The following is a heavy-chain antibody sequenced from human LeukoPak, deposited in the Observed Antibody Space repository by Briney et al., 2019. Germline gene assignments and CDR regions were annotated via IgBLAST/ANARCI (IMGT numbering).Heavy chain of an antibody. J-gene: IGHJ4*02. CDR1: GGSISSSTYY. CDR3: ARTDYYDSSGYPGNFDY. D-gene: IGHD3-22*01. CDR2: IYYSGST. V-gene: IGHV4-39*07. Sequence: SETLSLTCTVSGGSISSSTYYWGWIRQPPGKGLEWIGSIYYSGSTYYNPSLKSRVTISLDTSKTQFSLKLSSVTAADTAVYYCARTDYYDSSGYPGNFDYWGQGTLVTVSS.